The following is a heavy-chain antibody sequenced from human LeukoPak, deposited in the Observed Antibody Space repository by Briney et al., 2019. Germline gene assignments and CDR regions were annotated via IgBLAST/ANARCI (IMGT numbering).Heavy chain of an antibody. CDR3: AKVAGYFEN. V-gene: IGHV3-23*01. CDR1: GFPFSSYC. J-gene: IGHJ4*02. Sequence: HPGRSLRLSCAASGFPFSSYCMRWVRQAPGKGLEWVSAISGGGDFTYYTDSVKGRFSISRDNFKNTVYLQMNSLRAEDTAVYYCAKVAGYFENWGQGTLVTVSS. CDR2: ISGGGDFT.